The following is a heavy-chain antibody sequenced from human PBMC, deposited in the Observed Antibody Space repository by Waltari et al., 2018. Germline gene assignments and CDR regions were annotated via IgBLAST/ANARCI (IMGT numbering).Heavy chain of an antibody. CDR1: GGSISSGGYY. V-gene: IGHV4-31*03. CDR2: IYYSGST. Sequence: QVQLQQWGPGLVKPSQTLSLTCTVSGGSISSGGYYWSWIRQHPGKGLEWIGYIYYSGSTYYNPSLKSRVTISVDTSKNQFSLKLSSVTAADTAVYYCARVLPATAPDAFDIWGQGTMVTVSS. CDR3: ARVLPATAPDAFDI. D-gene: IGHD2-15*01. J-gene: IGHJ3*02.